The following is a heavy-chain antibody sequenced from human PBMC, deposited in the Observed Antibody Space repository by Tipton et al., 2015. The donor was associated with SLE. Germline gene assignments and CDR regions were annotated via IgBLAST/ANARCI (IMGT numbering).Heavy chain of an antibody. D-gene: IGHD3-3*01. Sequence: TLSLTCTVSGYSISSGYYWGWIRQPPGKGLEWIGSIYHSGSTYYNPSLKSRVTISVDTSKNQFSLKLSSVTAADTAVYYCAKRNDFWSGYYGSYYGMDVWGQGTTVTVSS. CDR2: IYHSGST. V-gene: IGHV4-38-2*02. CDR3: AKRNDFWSGYYGSYYGMDV. J-gene: IGHJ6*02. CDR1: GYSISSGYY.